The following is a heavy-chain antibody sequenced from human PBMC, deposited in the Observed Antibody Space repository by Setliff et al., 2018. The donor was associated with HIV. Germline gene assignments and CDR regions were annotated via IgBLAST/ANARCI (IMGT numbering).Heavy chain of an antibody. CDR3: VRNIAARPISY. D-gene: IGHD6-6*01. CDR1: GESLTGYY. J-gene: IGHJ4*02. Sequence: PSETLSLTCGVFGESLTGYYWSWIRQPPGKGLEWIGYIYTSGSTNYNPSLESRVTISIDTSKNQFSLKLSSVTAADTAVYYCVRNIAARPISYWGQGALVTVSS. CDR2: IYTSGST. V-gene: IGHV4-4*08.